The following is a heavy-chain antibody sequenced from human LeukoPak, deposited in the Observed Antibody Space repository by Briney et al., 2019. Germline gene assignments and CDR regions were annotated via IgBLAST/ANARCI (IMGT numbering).Heavy chain of an antibody. V-gene: IGHV1-69*04. CDR1: GGTFSSYA. CDR3: ARDEGGFAEISSLYFLDY. D-gene: IGHD3-10*01. J-gene: IGHJ4*02. Sequence: SVKVSCKASGGTFSSYAISWVRQAPGQGLEWMGMIIPFLGIANLAQKFQGRLTITANKSTSTAYMELSSLRSEDTAVYYCARDEGGFAEISSLYFLDYWGQGTLVTVSS. CDR2: IIPFLGIA.